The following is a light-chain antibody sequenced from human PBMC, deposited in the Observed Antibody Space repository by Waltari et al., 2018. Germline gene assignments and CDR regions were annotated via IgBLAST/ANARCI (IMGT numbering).Light chain of an antibody. CDR3: QQYGSSPGT. V-gene: IGKV3-20*01. J-gene: IGKJ1*01. CDR2: GAS. Sequence: EIVLTQSPGTLSLSPGARATLSCRASQSVSSSYLAWYQQKPGQAPRLRIYGASSRATGIPDRFSGSGSGTDFTLTISRLEPEDFAVYYCQQYGSSPGTFGQGTKVEIK. CDR1: QSVSSSY.